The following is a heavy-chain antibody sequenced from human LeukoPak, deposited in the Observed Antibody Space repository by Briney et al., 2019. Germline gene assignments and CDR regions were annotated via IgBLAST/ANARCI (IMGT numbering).Heavy chain of an antibody. CDR2: ISGYNGNA. CDR1: GYTFTSYG. Sequence: GASVKVSCKASGYTFTSYGLSWVRQAPGQGLEWMGWISGYNGNANYAQKFQGRVTMTTDTSTSTAYMELSHLKPEDTAMYYCMVRGGTDPWGQGTLVTVSS. V-gene: IGHV1-18*01. CDR3: MVRGGTDP. D-gene: IGHD3-16*01. J-gene: IGHJ5*02.